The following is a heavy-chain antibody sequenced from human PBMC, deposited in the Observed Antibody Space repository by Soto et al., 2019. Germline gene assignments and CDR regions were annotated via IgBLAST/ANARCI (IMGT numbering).Heavy chain of an antibody. CDR2: INNSGSRT. V-gene: IGHV3-23*01. D-gene: IGHD1-26*01. CDR3: AKARADQSGTYFPFDY. J-gene: IGHJ4*02. Sequence: EVQLLESGGGFVQPGGSLRLSCAASGFTFSSYGMSWVRQAPGKGLEWVSSINNSGSRTYHADSVKGRFTISRDNSKNTLYLQRNSLRDEDTAVYYCAKARADQSGTYFPFDYWGQGTLVTVSS. CDR1: GFTFSSYG.